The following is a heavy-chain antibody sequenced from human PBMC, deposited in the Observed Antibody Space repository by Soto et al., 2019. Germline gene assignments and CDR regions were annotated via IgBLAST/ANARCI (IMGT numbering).Heavy chain of an antibody. CDR3: ARDPLVYYYEDYGMDV. D-gene: IGHD3-9*01. Sequence: VWSLILSFAASGFTFSSYSMNWVRQAPGEGLEWVSYISSSSSTIYYADSVKGRFTISRDNAKNSLYLQMSILRDEDTAVYYCARDPLVYYYEDYGMDVWGQGTTVTVSS. CDR2: ISSSSSTI. V-gene: IGHV3-48*02. J-gene: IGHJ6*02. CDR1: GFTFSSYS.